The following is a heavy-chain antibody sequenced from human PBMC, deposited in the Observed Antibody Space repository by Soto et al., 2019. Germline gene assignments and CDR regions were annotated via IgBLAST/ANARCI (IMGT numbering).Heavy chain of an antibody. V-gene: IGHV3-30*18. Sequence: QVQLVESGGGVVQSGRSLRLSCAASGFMFSSYGMHWVRQAPGKGLEWVALISFDGRNKYYGDSVKGRFIISRDNSKNMLYLQGSRLRAEDTALFYCAKDRTRSGFVGITGTGVDYWGQGTLLTVSS. CDR1: GFMFSSYG. J-gene: IGHJ4*02. CDR3: AKDRTRSGFVGITGTGVDY. D-gene: IGHD1-20*01. CDR2: ISFDGRNK.